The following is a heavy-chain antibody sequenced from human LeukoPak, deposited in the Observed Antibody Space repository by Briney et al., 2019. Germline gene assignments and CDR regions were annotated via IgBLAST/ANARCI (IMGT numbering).Heavy chain of an antibody. D-gene: IGHD6-13*01. V-gene: IGHV4-31*03. Sequence: SQTLSLTCTVSGGSISSGGYYWSWIRQHPGKGLEWIGYIYYSGSTYYNPSLKSRVTMSVDTSKNQFSLKLSSVTAADTAVYYCAARGPIAAAGTGYYYYMDVWGKGTTVTVSS. CDR1: GGSISSGGYY. CDR3: AARGPIAAAGTGYYYYMDV. J-gene: IGHJ6*03. CDR2: IYYSGST.